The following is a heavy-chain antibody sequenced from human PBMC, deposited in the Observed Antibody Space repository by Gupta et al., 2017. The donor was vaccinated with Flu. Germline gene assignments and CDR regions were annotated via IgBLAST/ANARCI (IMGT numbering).Heavy chain of an antibody. V-gene: IGHV4-59*01. D-gene: IGHD7-27*01. CDR2: IYYSGST. Sequence: SWIRQPPGKGLEWIGYIYYSGSTNYNPSFKSRVTMSVDTSKNQLSLKLSSVTAADTAVYYCARSTGDYFDYWGLVNPGHRLL. J-gene: IGHJ4*02. CDR3: ARSTGDYFDY.